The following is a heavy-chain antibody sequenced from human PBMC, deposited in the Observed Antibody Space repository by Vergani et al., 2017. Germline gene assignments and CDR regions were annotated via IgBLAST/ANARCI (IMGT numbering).Heavy chain of an antibody. Sequence: QVQLVESGGGVVQLGRSLRSSCAAFGFRFSSYGMNWVRQAPGKGRGGVAVIWYDGSNKYYADSVKVRFTISRDNSQNTVNLQMNSLGVDDTAVYYCAIDLGGCNSISCSCYMDVWGKGTTVTV. CDR1: GFRFSSYG. J-gene: IGHJ6*03. D-gene: IGHD2/OR15-2a*01. V-gene: IGHV3-33*01. CDR2: IWYDGSNK. CDR3: AIDLGGCNSISCSCYMDV.